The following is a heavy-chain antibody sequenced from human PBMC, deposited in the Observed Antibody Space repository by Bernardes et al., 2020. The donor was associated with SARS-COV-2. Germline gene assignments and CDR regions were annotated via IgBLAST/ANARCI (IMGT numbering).Heavy chain of an antibody. Sequence: GGSLRLSCAASGFTFSSYAMHWVRQAPGKGLEWVAVISYDGSNKYYADSVKGRFTISRDNSENTLYLQMNSLRAEDTAVYYCAGELGDYGMDVWGQGTTVIVSS. J-gene: IGHJ6*02. V-gene: IGHV3-30-3*01. D-gene: IGHD7-27*01. CDR2: ISYDGSNK. CDR3: AGELGDYGMDV. CDR1: GFTFSSYA.